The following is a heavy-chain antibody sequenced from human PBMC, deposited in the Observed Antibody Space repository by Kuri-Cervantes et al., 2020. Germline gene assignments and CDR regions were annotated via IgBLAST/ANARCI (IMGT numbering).Heavy chain of an antibody. CDR2: ISSSSSTI. CDR3: ARQAYCGGDCTNDAFDI. CDR1: GFTFSSYS. J-gene: IGHJ3*02. Sequence: GGSLRLSCAASGFTFSSYSMNWVRQAPGKGLEWVSYISSSSSTIYYADSVKGRFTISRDNAKNSLYLQMNSLRAEDTAVYYCARQAYCGGDCTNDAFDIWGQGTMVTVSS. V-gene: IGHV3-48*01. D-gene: IGHD2-21*02.